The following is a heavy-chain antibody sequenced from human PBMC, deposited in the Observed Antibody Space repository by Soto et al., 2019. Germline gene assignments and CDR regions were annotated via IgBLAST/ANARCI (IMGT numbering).Heavy chain of an antibody. Sequence: PGGSLRLSCAASGFTFSDYYMSWIRQAPGKVLEWVGYISSSSSYTNYADSVKGRFTISSNNTKNSLYLQMNSLTAEATAVYYFAIPPSGGMDVWGQGTTVTVSS. J-gene: IGHJ6*02. CDR3: AIPPSGGMDV. CDR1: GFTFSDYY. V-gene: IGHV3-11*06. CDR2: ISSSSSYT.